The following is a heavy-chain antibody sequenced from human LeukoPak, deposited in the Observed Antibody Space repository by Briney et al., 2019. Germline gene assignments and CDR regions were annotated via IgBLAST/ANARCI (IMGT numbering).Heavy chain of an antibody. V-gene: IGHV1-69*04. J-gene: IGHJ4*02. D-gene: IGHD1-1*01. CDR1: GGTSSSYA. CDR3: ARVGFSGDFDY. Sequence: EASVKVSCKASGGTSSSYAISWVRQAPGQGLEWMGRIIPILGIANYAQKFQGRVTITADKSTSTAYMELSSLRSEDTAVYYCARVGFSGDFDYWGQGTLVTVSS. CDR2: IIPILGIA.